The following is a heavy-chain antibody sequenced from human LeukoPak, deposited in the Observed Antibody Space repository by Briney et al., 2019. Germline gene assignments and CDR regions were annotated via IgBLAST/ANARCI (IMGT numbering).Heavy chain of an antibody. CDR1: GFIFSSYS. CDR2: ISSNGDVT. Sequence: GGSLRLSCSASGFIFSSYSMDWVRQAPGKGLEWAAYISSNGDVTHYADSVKGRFTISRDNAKNLLYLQMNSLRAEDTAVYYCARGSTIIYWGQGTLVTVSS. D-gene: IGHD2/OR15-2a*01. V-gene: IGHV3-48*01. J-gene: IGHJ4*02. CDR3: ARGSTIIY.